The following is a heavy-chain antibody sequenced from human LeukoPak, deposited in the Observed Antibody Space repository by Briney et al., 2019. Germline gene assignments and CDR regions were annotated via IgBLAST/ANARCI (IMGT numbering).Heavy chain of an antibody. J-gene: IGHJ4*02. CDR3: ARPNRSTSCYSY. CDR2: ISWDGGST. CDR1: GFTFDDYT. D-gene: IGHD2-2*01. Sequence: GGSLRLSCAASGFTFDDYTMHWVRQAPGKGLEWVSLISWDGGSTYYADSVKGRFTISRGNAKNSLYLQMNSLRAEDTAVYYCARPNRSTSCYSYWGQGTLVTVSS. V-gene: IGHV3-43*01.